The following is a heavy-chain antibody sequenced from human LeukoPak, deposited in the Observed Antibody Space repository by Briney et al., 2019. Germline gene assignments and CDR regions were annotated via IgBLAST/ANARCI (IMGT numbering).Heavy chain of an antibody. CDR3: ARDFVGARGN. V-gene: IGHV3-21*01. CDR1: GFTFSSYS. J-gene: IGHJ4*02. CDR2: ISSSSSYI. D-gene: IGHD1-26*01. Sequence: PGGSLRLSCAASGFTFSSYSMNWVRQAPGKGLEWVSSISSSSSYIYYADSVKGRFTISGDNAKNSLYLQMNSLRAEDTAVYYCARDFVGARGNWGQGTLVTVSS.